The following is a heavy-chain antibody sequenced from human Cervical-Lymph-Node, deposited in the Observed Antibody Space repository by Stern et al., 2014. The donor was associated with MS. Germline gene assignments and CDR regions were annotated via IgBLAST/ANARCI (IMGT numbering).Heavy chain of an antibody. J-gene: IGHJ6*02. CDR2: FDPEDGEA. Sequence: QVQLVQSGAEVKKPGASVKVSCKVSGYTLTELSMHWVRQAPGKGLEWMGGFDPEDGEAIYAHKFQGRVTMNEDTSTDTAYMELSSLRSEDTAVYYCATDRDDFRSGYSAPTKGYGLDVWGQGTTVTVTS. V-gene: IGHV1-24*01. CDR3: ATDRDDFRSGYSAPTKGYGLDV. CDR1: GYTLTELS. D-gene: IGHD3-3*01.